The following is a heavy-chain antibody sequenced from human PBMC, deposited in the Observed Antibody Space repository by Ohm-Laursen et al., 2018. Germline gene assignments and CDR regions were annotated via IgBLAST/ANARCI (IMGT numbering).Heavy chain of an antibody. CDR1: GYTFTTYY. Sequence: ASVKVSCKASGYTFTTYYMHWVRQAPGQGLEWMGWINPNSGGTNYAQKFQGRVTMTRDTSISTAYMELSRLRSDDTAVYYCARVPIYSGSYDYWGQGTLVTVSS. D-gene: IGHD1-26*01. CDR3: ARVPIYSGSYDY. V-gene: IGHV1-2*02. J-gene: IGHJ4*02. CDR2: INPNSGGT.